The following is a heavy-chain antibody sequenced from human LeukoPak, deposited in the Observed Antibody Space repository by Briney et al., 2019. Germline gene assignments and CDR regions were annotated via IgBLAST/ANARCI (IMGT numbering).Heavy chain of an antibody. CDR1: GGSFSGYY. CDR2: INHSGST. CDR3: ARLGPKLRYFDWSPPAPYYYYYMDV. V-gene: IGHV4-34*01. D-gene: IGHD3-9*01. J-gene: IGHJ6*03. Sequence: SETLSLTCAVYGGSFSGYYWSWIRHPPRKGLGWVGEINHSGSTNYNPSLKSRVTISVDTSKNQFSLKLSSVTAADTAVYYCARLGPKLRYFDWSPPAPYYYYYMDVWGKGTTVTISS.